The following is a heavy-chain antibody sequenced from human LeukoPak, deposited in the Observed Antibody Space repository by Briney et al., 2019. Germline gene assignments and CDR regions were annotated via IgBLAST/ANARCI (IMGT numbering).Heavy chain of an antibody. D-gene: IGHD2-2*01. Sequence: ASVKVSCKASGYTFTSYDINWARQATGQGLEWMGWMNPNSGNTGYAQKFQGRVTMTRNTSISTAYMELSSLRSEDTAVYYCARGGYCSSTSCYLSYGMDVWGQGTTVTVSS. V-gene: IGHV1-8*01. CDR1: GYTFTSYD. CDR3: ARGGYCSSTSCYLSYGMDV. J-gene: IGHJ6*02. CDR2: MNPNSGNT.